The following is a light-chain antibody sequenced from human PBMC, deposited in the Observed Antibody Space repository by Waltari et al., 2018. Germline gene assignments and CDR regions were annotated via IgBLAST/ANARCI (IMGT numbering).Light chain of an antibody. CDR3: SVWDDSLNGVI. V-gene: IGLV1-44*01. J-gene: IGLJ2*01. CDR1: SSNIGRNH. Sequence: QSVLTQPPSASGTPGQRLTISCSGGSSNIGRNHVNCYQHVPGTAPKLLIYYNHQRPSGVPDRFSGSMSDTSASLAISGLQSEDEATYYCSVWDDSLNGVIFGGGTNLAVL. CDR2: YNH.